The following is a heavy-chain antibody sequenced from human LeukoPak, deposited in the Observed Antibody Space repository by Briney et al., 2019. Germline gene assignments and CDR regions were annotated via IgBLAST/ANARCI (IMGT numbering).Heavy chain of an antibody. Sequence: GGSLRLSCGGSGFIFSSYGIHWVRQAPGKGLEWVAVISFDGAGKYYADSVKGRFTISRDNSKSTVYLQMNSLRAEDTAVYYCAKDFDNAYYYYYGMDVWGQGTTVTVSS. CDR2: ISFDGAGK. CDR1: GFIFSSYG. V-gene: IGHV3-30*18. D-gene: IGHD1-14*01. J-gene: IGHJ6*02. CDR3: AKDFDNAYYYYYGMDV.